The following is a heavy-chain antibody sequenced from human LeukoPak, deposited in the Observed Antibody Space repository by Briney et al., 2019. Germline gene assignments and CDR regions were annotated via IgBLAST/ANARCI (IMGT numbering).Heavy chain of an antibody. D-gene: IGHD3-9*01. CDR2: ISGSGGST. V-gene: IGHV3-23*01. Sequence: GGSLRLSGAASGFTFSSYAMSWVRQAPGKGLEWSSGISGSGGSTDYAESVKGRVTITRDNSKSTLSVQINSQRAEDLAIYSCAKGGRLRYFGDRIGYYGMDVWGQGTTVTVSS. J-gene: IGHJ6*02. CDR3: AKGGRLRYFGDRIGYYGMDV. CDR1: GFTFSSYA.